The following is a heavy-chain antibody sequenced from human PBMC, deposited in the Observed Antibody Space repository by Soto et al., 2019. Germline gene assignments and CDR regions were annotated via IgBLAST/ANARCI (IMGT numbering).Heavy chain of an antibody. J-gene: IGHJ5*01. CDR2: IDPIDSYT. V-gene: IGHV5-10-1*01. Sequence: GESLKISCKASGYNFTAFWIHWVRQMPGKGLEWLGKIDPIDSYTNYSPSFEGHVTISTDNSITTAYLQWSSLRASDTALYFCARVHKNWFDSWAQGTMVTVSS. CDR3: ARVHKNWFDS. CDR1: GYNFTAFW.